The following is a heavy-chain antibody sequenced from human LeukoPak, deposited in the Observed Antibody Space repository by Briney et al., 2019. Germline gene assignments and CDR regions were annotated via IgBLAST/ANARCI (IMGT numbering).Heavy chain of an antibody. CDR3: ARDYPHPYCSSTSCYYYYGMDV. J-gene: IGHJ6*02. CDR1: GFTFSSYW. CDR2: IKQDGSEK. D-gene: IGHD2-2*01. Sequence: GGSLRLSCAASGFTFSSYWMSWVRQAPGKGLEWVANIKQDGSEKYYVDSVKGRFTISRDNAKNSLYLQMNSLRAEDTAVYYCARDYPHPYCSSTSCYYYYGMDVWGQGTTVTVSS. V-gene: IGHV3-7*01.